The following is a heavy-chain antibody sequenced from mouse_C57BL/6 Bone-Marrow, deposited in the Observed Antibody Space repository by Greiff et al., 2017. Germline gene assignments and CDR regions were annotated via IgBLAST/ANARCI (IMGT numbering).Heavy chain of an antibody. V-gene: IGHV1-22*01. D-gene: IGHD1-1*01. CDR3: ARERLLSPGSNY. Sequence: VQLQQSGPELVKPGASVKMSCKASGYTFTDYNMHWVKQSHGKSLEWIGYINPNNGGTSYTQKFKGKATLTVNKSSSTAYMELRSLTSEDSAVYYCARERLLSPGSNYWGQGTSVTVSS. J-gene: IGHJ4*01. CDR1: GYTFTDYN. CDR2: INPNNGGT.